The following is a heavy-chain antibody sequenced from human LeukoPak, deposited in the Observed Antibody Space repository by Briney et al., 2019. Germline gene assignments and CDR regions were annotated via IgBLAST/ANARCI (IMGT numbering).Heavy chain of an antibody. D-gene: IGHD6-13*01. CDR3: ARDSRAIGEAGTWAYFDY. CDR2: IYYSGST. J-gene: IGHJ4*02. Sequence: SETLSLTCTVSGGSISSSSYYWGWIRQPPGKGLEWIGSIYYSGSTYYNPSLKSRVTISVDTSKNQFSLKLSSVTAADTAVYYCARDSRAIGEAGTWAYFDYWGQGTLVTVSS. V-gene: IGHV4-39*07. CDR1: GGSISSSSYY.